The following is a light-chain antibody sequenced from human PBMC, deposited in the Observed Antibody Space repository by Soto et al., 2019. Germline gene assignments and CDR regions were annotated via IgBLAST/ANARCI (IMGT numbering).Light chain of an antibody. J-gene: IGKJ5*01. CDR3: QQHNQWPIT. CDR1: QSAGNF. CDR2: YIS. V-gene: IGKV3D-15*01. Sequence: EIVLTQSPDTLSLSPVERATLSCRASQSAGNFLAWNQQKPGQAPRLLIYYISTRATGIPARFSGSGSGTEFTLTINSLQSEDSAVYYCQQHNQWPITFGQGTRLEIK.